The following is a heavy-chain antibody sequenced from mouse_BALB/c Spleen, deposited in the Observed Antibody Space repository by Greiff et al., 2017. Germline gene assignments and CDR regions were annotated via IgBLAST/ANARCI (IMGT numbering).Heavy chain of an antibody. Sequence: EVQLVESGGGLVQPGGSRKLSCAASGFTFSSFGMHWVRQAPEKGLEWVAYISSGSSTIYYADTVKGRFTISRDNPKNTLFLQMTSLRSEDTAMYYCARGDYGSSYWYFDVWGAGTTVTVSS. CDR3: ARGDYGSSYWYFDV. V-gene: IGHV5-17*02. CDR1: GFTFSSFG. CDR2: ISSGSSTI. D-gene: IGHD1-1*01. J-gene: IGHJ1*01.